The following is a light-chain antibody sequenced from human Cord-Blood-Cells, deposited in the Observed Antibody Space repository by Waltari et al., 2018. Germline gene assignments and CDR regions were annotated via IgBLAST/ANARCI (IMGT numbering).Light chain of an antibody. CDR1: QRVSSS. J-gene: IGKJ5*01. CDR3: QQRSNWLT. CDR2: DAS. V-gene: IGKV3-11*01. Sequence: ELVLTQSPATLSLSPGESATLSCRASQRVSSSVAWYQQKPGQAPRLLIYDASNRATGIPARFRGSGSGTDFTLTISSLEPEDFAVYYCQQRSNWLTFGQGTRLEIK.